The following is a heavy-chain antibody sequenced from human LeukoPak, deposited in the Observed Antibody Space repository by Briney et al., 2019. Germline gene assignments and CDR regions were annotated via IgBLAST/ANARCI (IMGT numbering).Heavy chain of an antibody. Sequence: GGSLRLSCAASGFTFSSYSMNWVRQAPGKGLEWVSSISSSSSYIYYADSVKGRFTISRDNAKNSLYLQMNSLRAEDTAVYYCARDLELWFGEFSYYFDYWGQGTLVTVSS. J-gene: IGHJ4*02. CDR1: GFTFSSYS. V-gene: IGHV3-21*01. D-gene: IGHD3-10*01. CDR2: ISSSSSYI. CDR3: ARDLELWFGEFSYYFDY.